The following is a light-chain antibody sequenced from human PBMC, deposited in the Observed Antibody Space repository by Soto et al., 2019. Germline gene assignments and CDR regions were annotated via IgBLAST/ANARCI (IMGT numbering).Light chain of an antibody. CDR2: DAS. V-gene: IGKV3-11*01. Sequence: ELLLTPSPSTLSLSAGERATLSCRASQSVSSYLAWYQQKPGQAPRLLIYDASNRATGIPARFSGSGSGTDFTLTISSLEPEDFAVYYCQQRSNWPTFGQGTRLEIK. J-gene: IGKJ5*01. CDR3: QQRSNWPT. CDR1: QSVSSY.